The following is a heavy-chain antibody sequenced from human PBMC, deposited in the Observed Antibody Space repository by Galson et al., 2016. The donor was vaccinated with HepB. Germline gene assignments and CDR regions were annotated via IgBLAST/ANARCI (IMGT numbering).Heavy chain of an antibody. CDR3: ARESGASWYLIDY. CDR1: GFTLTASA. J-gene: IGHJ4*02. D-gene: IGHD6-13*01. Sequence: SLRLSCAVSGFTLTASAMNWVRQAPGKGLEWIAYIGATNGAKFYADSVKGRFTISKDNAKDSLFLQMNNLGDDDTAVYYCARESGASWYLIDYWGQGTLVTVSS. V-gene: IGHV3-48*02. CDR2: IGATNGAK.